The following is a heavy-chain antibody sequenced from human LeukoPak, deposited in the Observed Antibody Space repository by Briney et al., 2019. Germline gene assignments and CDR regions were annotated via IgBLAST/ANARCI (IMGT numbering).Heavy chain of an antibody. D-gene: IGHD2-15*01. CDR2: IYHSGNA. V-gene: IGHV4-38-2*02. CDR1: GYSISSVYY. Sequence: PETLSLTCTVSGYSISSVYYWGWLRQPPGKGLELIGSIYHSGNAYYNPSLKSRFTISVDTSRNQFSVKLTSVTAADTAVYYCAREGGGYCSGGNCYSGASDIWGQGTMVTVSS. CDR3: AREGGGYCSGGNCYSGASDI. J-gene: IGHJ3*02.